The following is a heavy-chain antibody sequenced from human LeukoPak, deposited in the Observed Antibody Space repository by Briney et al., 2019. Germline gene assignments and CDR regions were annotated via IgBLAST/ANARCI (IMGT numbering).Heavy chain of an antibody. Sequence: SETLSLTCTVSGGSISSYYWSWIRQPPGKGLEWIGYIYYSGSTNYNPSLKSRVTISVDTSKNQFSLKLSSVTAADTAVYYCARGPITMIVVVPYYFDYWGQGTLVTVSS. D-gene: IGHD3-22*01. J-gene: IGHJ4*02. CDR2: IYYSGST. V-gene: IGHV4-59*12. CDR1: GGSISSYY. CDR3: ARGPITMIVVVPYYFDY.